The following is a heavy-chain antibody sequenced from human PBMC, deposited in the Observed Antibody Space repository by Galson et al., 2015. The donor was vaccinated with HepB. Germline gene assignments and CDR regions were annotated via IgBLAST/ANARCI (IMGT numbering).Heavy chain of an antibody. Sequence: SVKVSCKASGYTFTSYYMHWVRQAPGQGLEWMGIINPSGGSTSYAQKFQGRVTMTRDTSTSTAYMELSSLRSEDTAVYYCAPDVTIFGVVIPLGGGWGQGTLVTVSS. CDR1: GYTFTSYY. CDR2: INPSGGST. J-gene: IGHJ4*02. CDR3: APDVTIFGVVIPLGGG. V-gene: IGHV1-46*01. D-gene: IGHD3-3*01.